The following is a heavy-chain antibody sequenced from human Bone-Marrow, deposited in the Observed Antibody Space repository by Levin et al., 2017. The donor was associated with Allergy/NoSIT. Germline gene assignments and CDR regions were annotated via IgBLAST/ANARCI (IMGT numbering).Heavy chain of an antibody. CDR3: AKELYGSGSGLHYYGMDV. CDR2: ISVSGGGT. CDR1: GFTFSSYA. D-gene: IGHD3-10*01. V-gene: IGHV3-23*01. Sequence: GGSLRLSCAASGFTFSSYAMSWVRQAPGKGLEWISLISVSGGGTYYADSVKGRFIISRDNSKNTLYLQMNSLRADDTAVYYCAKELYGSGSGLHYYGMDVWGQGTTVTVSS. J-gene: IGHJ6*02.